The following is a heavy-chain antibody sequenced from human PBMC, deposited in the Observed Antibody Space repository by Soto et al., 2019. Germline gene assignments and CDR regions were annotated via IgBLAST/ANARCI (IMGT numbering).Heavy chain of an antibody. Sequence: SETLSLTCTVSGGSISSGSYYRSWIRQHPGKGLEWIGYIYYSGSTYYNPSLKSRVTISVDTSKNQFSLNLSSVTAADTAVYYCARDRSKTQYYYYYYGMDVWGQGTTVTVSS. CDR2: IYYSGST. CDR1: GGSISSGSYY. D-gene: IGHD6-19*01. CDR3: ARDRSKTQYYYYYYGMDV. V-gene: IGHV4-31*03. J-gene: IGHJ6*02.